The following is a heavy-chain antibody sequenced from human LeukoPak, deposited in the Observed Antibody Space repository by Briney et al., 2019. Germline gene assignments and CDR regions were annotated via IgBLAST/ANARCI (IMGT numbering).Heavy chain of an antibody. CDR2: ISTYIANT. V-gene: IGHV1-18*01. Sequence: ASVKVSCKASGYTFTNYAITWVRQAPGQGLEWIGWISTYIANTKYAQNFQGRVTMTTDTSTSTAYMELRNLRSDDTAMYYCARDNPTSPNPSHYGDYVPFDYWGQGTLVTVSS. D-gene: IGHD4-17*01. CDR3: ARDNPTSPNPSHYGDYVPFDY. J-gene: IGHJ4*02. CDR1: GYTFTNYA.